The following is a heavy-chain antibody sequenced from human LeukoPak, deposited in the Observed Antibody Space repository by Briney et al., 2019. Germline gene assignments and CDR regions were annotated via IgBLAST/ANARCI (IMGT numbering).Heavy chain of an antibody. CDR2: IRYDGSNK. D-gene: IGHD2-2*01. V-gene: IGHV3-30*02. J-gene: IGHJ4*02. Sequence: GGSLRLSCAASGFTFSSYGMHWVRQAPGKGLEWVAFIRYDGSNKYYADSVKGRFTISRDNSKNTLYLRMNSLRAEDTAVYYCAPTYGYCSSTSCYSLFDYWGQGTLVTVSS. CDR1: GFTFSSYG. CDR3: APTYGYCSSTSCYSLFDY.